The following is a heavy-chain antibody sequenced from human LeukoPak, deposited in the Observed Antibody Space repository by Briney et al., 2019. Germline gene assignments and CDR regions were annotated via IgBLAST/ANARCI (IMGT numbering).Heavy chain of an antibody. CDR2: ISWNSGSI. CDR1: GFTFDDYA. Sequence: GRSLGLSCAASGFTFDDYAMHWVRQAPGKGLEWVSGISWNSGSIGYADSVKGRFTISRDNAKNSLYLQMNSLRAEDTALYYCARIQYSGSYRGGLDVWGKGTTVTVSS. V-gene: IGHV3-9*01. D-gene: IGHD1-26*01. CDR3: ARIQYSGSYRGGLDV. J-gene: IGHJ6*04.